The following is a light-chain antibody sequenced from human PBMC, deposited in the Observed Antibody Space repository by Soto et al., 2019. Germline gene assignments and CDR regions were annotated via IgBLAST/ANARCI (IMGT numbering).Light chain of an antibody. CDR2: GAS. J-gene: IGKJ4*01. Sequence: EIVMTQSPATLSVSPGERATLSCRASQSVSSNLAWYQQKPGQAPRLLIYGASTRATGIPARFSGSGSGTEFTLTISSLQSEDFAVYYCQQYNNWPFTFGGGTKVEIE. CDR1: QSVSSN. V-gene: IGKV3-15*01. CDR3: QQYNNWPFT.